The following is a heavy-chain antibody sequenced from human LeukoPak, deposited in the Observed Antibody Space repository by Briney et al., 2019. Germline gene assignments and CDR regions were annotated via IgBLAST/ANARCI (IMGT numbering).Heavy chain of an antibody. CDR2: IYYSGST. J-gene: IGHJ3*02. CDR3: ARPYSGSYYDAFDI. CDR1: GGSISSYY. Sequence: PSETLSLTCTVSGGSISSYYWGWIRQPPGKGLEWIGYIYYSGSTNYNPSLKSRVTISVDTSKNQFSLKLSSVTAADTAVYYCARPYSGSYYDAFDIWGQGTMVTVSS. V-gene: IGHV4-59*01. D-gene: IGHD1-26*01.